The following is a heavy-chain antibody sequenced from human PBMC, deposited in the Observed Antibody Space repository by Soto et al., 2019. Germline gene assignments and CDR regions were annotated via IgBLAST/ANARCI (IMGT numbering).Heavy chain of an antibody. D-gene: IGHD1-1*01. CDR2: IRSKAYGGTT. CDR3: ARPGITTSFHY. J-gene: IGHJ4*02. V-gene: IGHV3-49*03. CDR1: VFTFGDSP. Sequence: GGSLRLSCTASVFTFGDSPMSCFRHSPGKWLEWVGFIRSKAYGGTTEYAASVKGRFTISRDDSKSIAYLQMNSLKTEDTAVYYCARPGITTSFHYWGQATPVTVS.